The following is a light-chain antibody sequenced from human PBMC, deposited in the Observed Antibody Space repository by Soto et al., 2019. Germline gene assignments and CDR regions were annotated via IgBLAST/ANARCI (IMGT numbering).Light chain of an antibody. J-gene: IGKJ1*01. CDR1: QSISSW. CDR3: QQYNSYSQT. V-gene: IGKV1-5*01. CDR2: DAS. Sequence: DIQMTQSPSTLSASVGDIVTITCRASQSISSWLAWYQQKPGKAPKLLIYDASSLESGVPSRFSGSGSGTEFTLTISSLQPDDFATYYCQQYNSYSQTFGQGTKGGYQ.